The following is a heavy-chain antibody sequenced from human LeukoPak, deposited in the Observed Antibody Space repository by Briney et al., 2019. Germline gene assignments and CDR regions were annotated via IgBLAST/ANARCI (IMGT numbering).Heavy chain of an antibody. V-gene: IGHV4-34*01. J-gene: IGHJ5*02. Sequence: PSETLSLTFAVYGGPFRGFFWSCIGPAPGKGLEWIGEISHSGCSNYNPSLKSRITISVEPSKSQFSLRLTSVTAADTAVYYCARGIFYGVLNQYIWIDLWGQGTLVAASS. CDR3: ARGIFYGVLNQYIWIDL. CDR1: GGPFRGFF. CDR2: ISHSGCS. D-gene: IGHD4-17*01.